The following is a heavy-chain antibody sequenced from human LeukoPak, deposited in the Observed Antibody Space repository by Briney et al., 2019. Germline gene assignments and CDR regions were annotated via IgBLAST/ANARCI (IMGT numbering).Heavy chain of an antibody. D-gene: IGHD2-15*01. J-gene: IGHJ3*02. Sequence: PGGSLRLSCAASGFTFNSYWMHWVRQAPGKGLVWVSRINSDGSRTSYADSVKGRFTISRDNAKNTLYLQVNSLRAEDTAVYYCARGRIGAFDTWGQGTMVTVSS. CDR2: INSDGSRT. CDR1: GFTFNSYW. CDR3: ARGRIGAFDT. V-gene: IGHV3-74*01.